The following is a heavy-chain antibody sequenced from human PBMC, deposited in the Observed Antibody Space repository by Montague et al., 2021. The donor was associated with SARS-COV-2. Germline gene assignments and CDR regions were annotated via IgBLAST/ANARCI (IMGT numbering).Heavy chain of an antibody. Sequence: SLRLSCAASGFTFSSISMNWVRQAPGKRPEWVSSISSESAYIVYAESVRGRFTIFRDNAQNLLYLQMNSLRAEDTAVYYCARLETSKFYSSGMDVWGQGTTVTVSS. V-gene: IGHV3-21*01. CDR3: ARLETSKFYSSGMDV. J-gene: IGHJ6*02. D-gene: IGHD2-15*01. CDR1: GFTFSSIS. CDR2: ISSESAYI.